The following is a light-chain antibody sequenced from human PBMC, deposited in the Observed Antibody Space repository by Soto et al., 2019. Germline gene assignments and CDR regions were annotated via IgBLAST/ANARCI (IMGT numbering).Light chain of an antibody. J-gene: IGLJ2*01. Sequence: QSALTQPASVSGSPGQSITISCTGTRSDVGGYNLVSWYQQHPGKAPKLMIYEVSKRPSGVSNRFSGSKSGNTASLTISGLQAEDEADYYCCSYAGSSTHVVFGGGTKLTVL. CDR1: RSDVGGYNL. CDR2: EVS. V-gene: IGLV2-23*02. CDR3: CSYAGSSTHVV.